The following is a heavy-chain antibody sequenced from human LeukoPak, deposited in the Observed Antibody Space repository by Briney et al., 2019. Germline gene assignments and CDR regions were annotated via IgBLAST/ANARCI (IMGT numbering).Heavy chain of an antibody. D-gene: IGHD3-10*01. CDR1: GGSISSSSYY. V-gene: IGHV4-39*01. CDR3: ARLRTLWFGAYYYYYMDV. J-gene: IGHJ6*03. CDR2: IYYSGST. Sequence: SSETLSLTCTVSGGSISSSSYYWGWIRQPPGKGLEWIGSIYYSGSTYYNPSLKSRVTISVDTSKNQFSLKLSSVTAADTAVYYCARLRTLWFGAYYYYYMDVWGKGTTVTVSS.